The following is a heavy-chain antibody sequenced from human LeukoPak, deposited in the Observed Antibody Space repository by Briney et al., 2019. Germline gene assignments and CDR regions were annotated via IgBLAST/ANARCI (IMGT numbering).Heavy chain of an antibody. Sequence: SETLSLTCTVSGGSISSGDYYWSWIRQPPGKGLEWIGYIYYSGSTYYNPSLKSRVTISVDTSKNQFSLKLSSVTAADTAVYYCARDRTYYYDSSGYGYYYGMDVWGQGTTVTVSS. V-gene: IGHV4-30-4*01. J-gene: IGHJ6*02. CDR3: ARDRTYYYDSSGYGYYYGMDV. CDR1: GGSISSGDYY. D-gene: IGHD3-22*01. CDR2: IYYSGST.